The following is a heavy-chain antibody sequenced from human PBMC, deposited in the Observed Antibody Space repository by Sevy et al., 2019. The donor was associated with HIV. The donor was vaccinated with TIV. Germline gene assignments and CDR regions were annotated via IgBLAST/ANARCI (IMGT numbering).Heavy chain of an antibody. CDR2: IKPDGGEE. CDR1: GFTLGSYW. CDR3: AWYFESRGNADYLDY. J-gene: IGHJ4*02. V-gene: IGHV3-7*01. D-gene: IGHD6-13*01. Sequence: GGSLRLSCAVSGFTLGSYWMSWVRQAPGKGLEWVANIKPDGGEENYVDSVKGRFTISRDNSKNSRYLQMDSLRDDDTSVYYCAWYFESRGNADYLDYWGPGTLVTVSS.